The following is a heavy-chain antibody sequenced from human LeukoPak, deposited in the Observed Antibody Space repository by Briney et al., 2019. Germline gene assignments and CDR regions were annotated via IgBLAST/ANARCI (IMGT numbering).Heavy chain of an antibody. CDR3: ARAIGLGDFWSGNQIDAFDI. V-gene: IGHV3-30-3*01. CDR2: ISYDGSNK. D-gene: IGHD3-3*01. Sequence: GGSLRLSCAASGFTFSSYAMHWVRQAPGKGLEWVAVISYDGSNKYYADSVKGRFTISRDNSKNTLYLQMNSLRAEDTAVYYCARAIGLGDFWSGNQIDAFDIWGQGTMVTVSS. J-gene: IGHJ3*02. CDR1: GFTFSSYA.